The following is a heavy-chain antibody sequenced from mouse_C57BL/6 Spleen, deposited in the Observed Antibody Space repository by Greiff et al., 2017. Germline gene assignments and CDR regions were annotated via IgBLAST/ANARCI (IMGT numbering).Heavy chain of an antibody. J-gene: IGHJ4*01. CDR2: INYDGSST. D-gene: IGHD2-4*01. V-gene: IGHV5-16*01. CDR3: ARGDYDRGYAMDY. CDR1: GFTFSDYY. Sequence: EVHLVESEGGLVQPGSSMKLSCTASGFTFSDYYVAWVRQVPEKGLEWVANINYDGSSTYYLDSLKSRFIISRDNAKNILYLQMSSLKSEDTATYYCARGDYDRGYAMDYWGQGTSVTVSS.